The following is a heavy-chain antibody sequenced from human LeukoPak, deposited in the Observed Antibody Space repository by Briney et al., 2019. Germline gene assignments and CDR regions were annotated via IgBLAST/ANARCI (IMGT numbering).Heavy chain of an antibody. CDR1: GYTFTGYY. CDR3: ASGSNYCSGGCFDY. Sequence: GASVKVSCKASGYTFTGYYMYWVRQAPGQGLEWMGGIIPIFGTANYAQKFQGRVTITADESTSTAYMELSSLRSEDTAVYYCASGSNYCSGGCFDYWGQGTLVTVSS. V-gene: IGHV1-69*01. J-gene: IGHJ4*02. D-gene: IGHD2-15*01. CDR2: IIPIFGTA.